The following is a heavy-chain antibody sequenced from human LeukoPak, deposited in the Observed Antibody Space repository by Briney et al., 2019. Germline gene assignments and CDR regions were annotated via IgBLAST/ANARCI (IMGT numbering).Heavy chain of an antibody. Sequence: SVKVSCKASGYTFTGYYMHWVRQAPGQGLEWMGGIIPIFGTANYAQKFQGRVTITADESTSTAYMELSSLRSEDTAVYYCARVPFNPGGSYYYYGMDVWGQGTTVTVSS. D-gene: IGHD1-26*01. V-gene: IGHV1-69*13. CDR3: ARVPFNPGGSYYYYGMDV. CDR2: IIPIFGTA. CDR1: GYTFTGYY. J-gene: IGHJ6*02.